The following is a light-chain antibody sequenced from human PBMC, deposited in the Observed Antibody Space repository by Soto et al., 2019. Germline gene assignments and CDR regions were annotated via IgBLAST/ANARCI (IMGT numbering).Light chain of an antibody. CDR2: GAS. Sequence: EIVLTQSPGTLSLSPGERATLSCRSSQSVSNNYLAWYQQKPGQAPSLLIFGASNRAPDIPDRFSGSGSGTDFTLTISSLQPDDFATYYCQHYNSYSEAFGQGTKVDI. V-gene: IGKV3-20*01. CDR1: QSVSNNY. CDR3: QHYNSYSEA. J-gene: IGKJ1*01.